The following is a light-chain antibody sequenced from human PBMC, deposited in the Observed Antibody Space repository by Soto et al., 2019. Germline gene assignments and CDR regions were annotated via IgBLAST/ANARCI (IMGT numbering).Light chain of an antibody. CDR1: ESVTRN. CDR3: HKYNDWPPIP. CDR2: HAS. V-gene: IGKV3-15*01. J-gene: IGKJ5*01. Sequence: EIVLTQSPVILSVSPGETATLSCRASESVTRNLAWYQHMPGQAPRLLVFHASVRATGIPDRFSGSGSGTEFSLTISNLQSEDFAVYFCHKYNDWPPIPFCQGTRLEIK.